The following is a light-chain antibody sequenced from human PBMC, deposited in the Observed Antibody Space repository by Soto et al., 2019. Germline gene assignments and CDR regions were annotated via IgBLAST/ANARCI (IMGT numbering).Light chain of an antibody. CDR1: QSVSSY. J-gene: IGKJ2*01. CDR2: DAS. V-gene: IGKV3-11*01. Sequence: EIVLTQSPATLSLSPGERATLSCRASQSVSSYLAWYQQKPGQAPRLLIYDASNRASGIPARFSGSGSGTDFTLTISSLEPEDVAVYYCQQRSNWTPRYTFGQGTKLEIK. CDR3: QQRSNWTPRYT.